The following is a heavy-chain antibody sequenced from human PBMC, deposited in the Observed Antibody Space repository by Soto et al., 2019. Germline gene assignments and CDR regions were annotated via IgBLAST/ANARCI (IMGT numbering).Heavy chain of an antibody. V-gene: IGHV3-74*01. J-gene: IGHJ6*02. D-gene: IGHD6-13*01. CDR2: INSDGSST. CDR3: ARVGYSSSWDDYYYYGMDV. Sequence: GSLSLSCAASGFTFSSYWMHWVRQAPGKGLVWVSRINSDGSSTSYADSVKGRFTISRDNAKNTLYLQMNSLRAEDTAVYYCARVGYSSSWDDYYYYGMDVWGQGTTVTVSS. CDR1: GFTFSSYW.